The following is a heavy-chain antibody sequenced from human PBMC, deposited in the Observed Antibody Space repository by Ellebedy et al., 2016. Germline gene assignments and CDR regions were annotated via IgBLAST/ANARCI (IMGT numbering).Heavy chain of an antibody. CDR1: GGSISSYY. V-gene: IGHV4-59*01. CDR3: ARGQETTAYSSSEEFDY. CDR2: IYYSGST. J-gene: IGHJ4*02. Sequence: SETLSLXXTVSGGSISSYYWSWIRQPPGKGLEWIGYIYYSGSTNYNPSLKSRVTISVDTSKNQFSLKLSSVTAADTAVYYCARGQETTAYSSSEEFDYWGQGTLVTVSS. D-gene: IGHD6-6*01.